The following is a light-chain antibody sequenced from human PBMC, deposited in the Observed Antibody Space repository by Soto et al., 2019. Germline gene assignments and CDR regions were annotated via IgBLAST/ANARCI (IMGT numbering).Light chain of an antibody. CDR3: QQYTNSRWT. CDR1: QIVASNY. V-gene: IGKV3-20*01. Sequence: EIVLTQSPGTLSVSPGERVTISCRASQIVASNYFAWYQQKPGQAPRLLMNGASSRATGVPDRFSGSVSGTDFTLTISRLEPEDFAVYYCQQYTNSRWTFGQGTKVDI. CDR2: GAS. J-gene: IGKJ1*01.